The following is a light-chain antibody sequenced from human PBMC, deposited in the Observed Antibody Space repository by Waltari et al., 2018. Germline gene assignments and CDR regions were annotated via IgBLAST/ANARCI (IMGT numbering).Light chain of an antibody. CDR2: EVS. J-gene: IGLJ3*02. CDR1: SSDVGAHIH. Sequence: QSALTQPASVSGSPGQSITLSCPGTSSDVGAHIHVPWYQQHPGNAPKPIIFEVSNRPSGVSHRFSGSKSDNTASLTISGLQADDEADYYCHSYRSSDTLGVFGGGTKLTVL. V-gene: IGLV2-14*01. CDR3: HSYRSSDTLGV.